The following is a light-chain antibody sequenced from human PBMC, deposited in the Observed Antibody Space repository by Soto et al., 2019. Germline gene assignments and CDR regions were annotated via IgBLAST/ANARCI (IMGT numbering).Light chain of an antibody. CDR3: QQYGSSTRT. Sequence: LVLTQSPVTLSLSPGDRATLSCRASQSVSTYLAWYRQVPGQHPRLLIYGASSRATGIPDRFSGSGSGTDFNLTISRLETEDFAVYYCQQYGSSTRTFGQGTKVDIK. CDR1: QSVSTY. J-gene: IGKJ1*01. V-gene: IGKV3-20*01. CDR2: GAS.